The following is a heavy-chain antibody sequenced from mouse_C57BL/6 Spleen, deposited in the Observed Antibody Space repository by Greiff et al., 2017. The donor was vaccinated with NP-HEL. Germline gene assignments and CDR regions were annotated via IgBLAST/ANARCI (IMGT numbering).Heavy chain of an antibody. V-gene: IGHV5-9-1*02. Sequence: EVQVVESGEGLVKPGGSLKLSCAASGFTFSSYAMSWVRQTPEKSLEWVAYISSGGDYIYYADTVKGRFTISRDNARNTLYLQMSSLKSEDTAMYYCTRVTTVVDHWYFDVWGTGTTVTVSS. D-gene: IGHD1-1*01. CDR1: GFTFSSYA. J-gene: IGHJ1*03. CDR2: ISSGGDYI. CDR3: TRVTTVVDHWYFDV.